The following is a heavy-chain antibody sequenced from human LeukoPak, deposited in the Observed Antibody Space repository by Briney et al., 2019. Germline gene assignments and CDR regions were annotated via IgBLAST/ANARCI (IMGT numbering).Heavy chain of an antibody. J-gene: IGHJ3*02. Sequence: GGSLRLSCAASGFTFSTYAMSWVRQAPGKGLEWVSAISGGGGNTYYADSVKGRFTISRDNSKNTLYLQMNSLRAEDTAVYYCGKNRYSGSLSPFDIWGQGTMVTVSS. CDR2: ISGGGGNT. CDR3: GKNRYSGSLSPFDI. CDR1: GFTFSTYA. D-gene: IGHD1-26*01. V-gene: IGHV3-23*01.